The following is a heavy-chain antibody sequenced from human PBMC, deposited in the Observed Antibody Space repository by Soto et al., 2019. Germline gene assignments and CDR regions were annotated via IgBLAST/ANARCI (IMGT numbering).Heavy chain of an antibody. CDR3: ARVRRNDASDYYCMDV. J-gene: IGHJ6*02. V-gene: IGHV3-48*02. Sequence: GGSLRLSCAASGFSFSTSTMNWVRQAPGKGLEWVSYISSGSTTIYYADSVKGRFTISRDNGKNSLYLQMNSLRDEDTAVYYCARVRRNDASDYYCMDVWVQGTTVTVSS. D-gene: IGHD1-1*01. CDR1: GFSFSTST. CDR2: ISSGSTTI.